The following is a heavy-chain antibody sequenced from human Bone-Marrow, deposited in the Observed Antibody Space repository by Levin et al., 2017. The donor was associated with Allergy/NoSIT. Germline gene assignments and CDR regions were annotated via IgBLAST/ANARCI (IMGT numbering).Heavy chain of an antibody. D-gene: IGHD3-10*01. CDR2: IIPILGIA. CDR1: GGTFSSYP. Sequence: SVKVSCKASGGTFSSYPISWVRQAPGQGLEWMGRIIPILGIANYAQKFQGRVTITADKSTSTAYMELSSLRSEDTAVYYCARDRGFGELGGWFDPWGQGTLVTVSS. CDR3: ARDRGFGELGGWFDP. J-gene: IGHJ5*02. V-gene: IGHV1-69*04.